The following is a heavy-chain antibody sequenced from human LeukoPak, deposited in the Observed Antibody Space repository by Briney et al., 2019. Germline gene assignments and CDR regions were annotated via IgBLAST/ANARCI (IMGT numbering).Heavy chain of an antibody. Sequence: SETLSLTCAGYAGSFSGYYWSWIRQPPGKGLEWIGEINHSGSTNYNPSLKSRVTISVDTSKNQFSLKLSSVTAADTAVYYCARTLSSSKRNWFDPWGQGTLVTVSS. D-gene: IGHD6-13*01. CDR1: AGSFSGYY. CDR2: INHSGST. J-gene: IGHJ5*02. V-gene: IGHV4-34*01. CDR3: ARTLSSSKRNWFDP.